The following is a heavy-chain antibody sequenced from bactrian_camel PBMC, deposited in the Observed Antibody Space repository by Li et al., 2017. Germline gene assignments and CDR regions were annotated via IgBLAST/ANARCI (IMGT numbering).Heavy chain of an antibody. CDR2: DANDGRT. D-gene: IGHD6*01. Sequence: HVQLVESGGGSVRTGGSLRLSCAASGKTVSRYCMGWFRQAPGKEREGVAADANDGRTLYADSVKGRFTISRDNAKNTLYLQMDSLQTEDTAVYYCAKGMAGTFREKGQGTQVTVS. CDR1: GKTVSRYC. V-gene: IGHV3S53*01. J-gene: IGHJ4*01.